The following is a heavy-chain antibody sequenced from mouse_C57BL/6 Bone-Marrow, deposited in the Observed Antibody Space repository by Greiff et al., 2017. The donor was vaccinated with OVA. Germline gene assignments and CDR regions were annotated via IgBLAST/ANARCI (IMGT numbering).Heavy chain of an antibody. J-gene: IGHJ1*03. Sequence: EVQLQQSGAELVRPGASVKLSCTASGFNIKDYYMHWVKQRPEQGLEWIGRIDPANGNTKYAPKFQGKATITADTSSNTAYLQLSSLTSEDTAIYYCASTVVAYWYFDVWGTGTTVTVSS. CDR2: IDPANGNT. V-gene: IGHV14-3*01. CDR1: GFNIKDYY. CDR3: ASTVVAYWYFDV. D-gene: IGHD1-1*01.